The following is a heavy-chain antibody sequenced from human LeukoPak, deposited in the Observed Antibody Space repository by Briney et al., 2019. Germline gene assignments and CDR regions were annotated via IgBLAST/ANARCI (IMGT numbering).Heavy chain of an antibody. V-gene: IGHV3-23*01. CDR1: RFTFSNYG. CDR3: LTIVETDLDAFDI. Sequence: GGSLRLSCAASRFTFSNYGMSWVRQDPGKGLEWVSAISGNGDDTYYADSVRGRFTISRDNAKSTLYLQMNSLRAEDTAVYYCLTIVETDLDAFDIWGQGTKVTVSS. CDR2: ISGNGDDT. D-gene: IGHD2-21*01. J-gene: IGHJ3*02.